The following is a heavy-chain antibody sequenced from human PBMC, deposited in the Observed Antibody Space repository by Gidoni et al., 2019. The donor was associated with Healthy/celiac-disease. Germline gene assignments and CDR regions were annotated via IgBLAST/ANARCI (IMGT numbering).Heavy chain of an antibody. CDR1: GGSISSSSYY. CDR2: IYYCWST. V-gene: IGHV4-39*01. Sequence: QLQLQESGPGLVKPSETLSPTCTVSGGSISSSSYYWGWIRQPPGKGLEWIGSIYYCWSTYYTPSLKSRVTISVDTSKNQFSLKLSSVTAADTAVYYCATLGIAAAGPTDAFDIWGQGTMVTVSS. J-gene: IGHJ3*02. D-gene: IGHD6-13*01. CDR3: ATLGIAAAGPTDAFDI.